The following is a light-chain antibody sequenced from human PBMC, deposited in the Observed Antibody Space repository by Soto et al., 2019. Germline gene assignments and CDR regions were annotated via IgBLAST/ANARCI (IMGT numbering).Light chain of an antibody. CDR3: QQYGSSPPIT. J-gene: IGKJ5*01. CDR2: GAS. V-gene: IGKV3-20*01. CDR1: LSLSSSY. Sequence: EIVLTQSPGTLSMSPGERATLSCRAGLSLSSSYIAWYQQKPGQAPRLLIYGASSRATGIPDRFSGSGSGTDFTLTISRLEPEDFAVYYCQQYGSSPPITFGQGTRLEI.